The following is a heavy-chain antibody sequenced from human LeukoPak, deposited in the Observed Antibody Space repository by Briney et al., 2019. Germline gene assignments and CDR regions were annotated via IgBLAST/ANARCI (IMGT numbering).Heavy chain of an antibody. CDR3: ARNLVIDNAYIRY. CDR1: GGSITNNHYY. V-gene: IGHV4-39*01. J-gene: IGHJ4*02. CDR2: IHYSGNT. Sequence: PSETLSLTCAVSGGSITNNHYYWGWIRQPPGKGLEWIGSIHYSGNTHYNASLRSRVTISADTSKNQFTLELTSVTAADTAVYYCARNLVIDNAYIRYWSQATLVTVPS. D-gene: IGHD5-24*01.